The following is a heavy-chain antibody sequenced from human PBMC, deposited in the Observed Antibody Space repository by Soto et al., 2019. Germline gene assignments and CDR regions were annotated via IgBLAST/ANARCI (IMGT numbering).Heavy chain of an antibody. CDR1: GYIFSANY. CDR3: VRAHALGFSNWFDP. V-gene: IGHV1-2*02. J-gene: IGHJ5*02. CDR2: XNXXXGXT. Sequence: ASVQVSCTASGYIFSANYIHWVRQAPGQGLEWLXWXNXXXGXTXXXQXXLXRVTMSADTSASTAYMDLARLKSDDTAVYYCVRAHALGFSNWFDPWGRGTLVTVSS. D-gene: IGHD3-10*01.